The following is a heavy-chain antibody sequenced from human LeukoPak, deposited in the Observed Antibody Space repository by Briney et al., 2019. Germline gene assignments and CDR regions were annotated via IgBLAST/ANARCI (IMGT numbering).Heavy chain of an antibody. CDR1: GFTFISYW. D-gene: IGHD6-13*01. Sequence: GGSLRLSCAASGFTFISYWMHWVRQAPGKGLVWVSRINGYGSSTDFADSVKGRFTISRDNAKNSLYLQMNSLRAEDTAVYYCAREWGIAAAGPFDYWGQGTLVTVSS. CDR3: AREWGIAAAGPFDY. V-gene: IGHV3-74*01. J-gene: IGHJ4*02. CDR2: INGYGSST.